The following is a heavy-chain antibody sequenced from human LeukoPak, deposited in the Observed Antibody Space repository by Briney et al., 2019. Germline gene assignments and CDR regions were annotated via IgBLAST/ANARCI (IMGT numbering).Heavy chain of an antibody. J-gene: IGHJ3*02. V-gene: IGHV4-4*07. D-gene: IGHD3-10*01. CDR2: IYTSGST. CDR3: ARGRIKFYYGSGSYAFDI. CDR1: GGSISSYY. Sequence: SETLSLTCTVSGGSISSYYWSWIRQPAGKGLEWIGRIYTSGSTNYNPSLKSRVTMSVDTSKNQFSLKLSSVTAADTAVYYCARGRIKFYYGSGSYAFDIWGQGTMVTVSS.